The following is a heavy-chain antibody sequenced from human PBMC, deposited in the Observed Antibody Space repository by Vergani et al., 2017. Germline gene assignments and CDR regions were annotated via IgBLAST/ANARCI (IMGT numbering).Heavy chain of an antibody. V-gene: IGHV3-21*01. CDR1: GFTFSSYS. J-gene: IGHJ4*02. CDR2: ISSSSSYI. D-gene: IGHD6-19*01. CDR3: AKVRYSSGLTFDY. Sequence: EVQLVESGGGLVKPGGSLRLSCAASGFTFSSYSMNWVRQAPGKGLEWVSSISSSSSYIYYADSVKGRFTISRDNAKNSLYLQMNSLRAEDTAVYYCAKVRYSSGLTFDYWGQGTLVTVSS.